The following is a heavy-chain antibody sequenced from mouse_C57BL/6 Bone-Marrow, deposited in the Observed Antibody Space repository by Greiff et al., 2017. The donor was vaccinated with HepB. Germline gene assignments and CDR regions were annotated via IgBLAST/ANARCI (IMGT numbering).Heavy chain of an antibody. Sequence: EVQVVESGGGLVQPGGSMKLSCAASGFTFSDAWMDWVRQSPEKGLEWVAEIRNKANNHATYYAESVKGRFTTSRDDSKSSVYLQMNSLRAEDTGIYYCTSRSNSWFAYWGQGTLVTVSA. J-gene: IGHJ3*01. CDR2: IRNKANNHAT. CDR1: GFTFSDAW. D-gene: IGHD2-5*01. V-gene: IGHV6-6*01. CDR3: TSRSNSWFAY.